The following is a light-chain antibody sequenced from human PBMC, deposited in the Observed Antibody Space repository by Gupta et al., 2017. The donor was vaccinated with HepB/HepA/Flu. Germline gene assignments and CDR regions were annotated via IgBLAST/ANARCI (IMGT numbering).Light chain of an antibody. CDR3: QQDNESPCT. CDR1: QSVRSK. J-gene: IGKJ4*02. Sequence: VMTQSPATLSVSPGERVTLSCRASQSVRSKLAWYQQKPGQAPRLLIYDASTRATGIPARFSGSGSGTDFTLTISSLQPEDVAVYSCQQDNESPCTFGRGTKVEIK. V-gene: IGKV3-15*01. CDR2: DAS.